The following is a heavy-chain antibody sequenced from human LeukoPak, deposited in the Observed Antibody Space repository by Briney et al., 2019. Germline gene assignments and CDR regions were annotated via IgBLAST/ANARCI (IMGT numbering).Heavy chain of an antibody. D-gene: IGHD3-10*02. J-gene: IGHJ4*02. Sequence: GGSLRLSCAASGFTFSSYSMNWVRQAPGKGLEWVSSISSSSNYIYYADSLKGRFTISRDNAKNSLYLQMNSLRAEDTAAYYCARGTMFPYYFDYWGQGTLVTVSS. CDR2: ISSSSNYI. CDR3: ARGTMFPYYFDY. V-gene: IGHV3-21*01. CDR1: GFTFSSYS.